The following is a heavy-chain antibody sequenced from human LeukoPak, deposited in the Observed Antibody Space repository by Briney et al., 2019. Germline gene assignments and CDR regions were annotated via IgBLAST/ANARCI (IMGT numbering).Heavy chain of an antibody. CDR1: GGSLSSYY. Sequence: SETLSLTCTVSGGSLSSYYWSWLRQPAGKGLEWIGRIYSSGSTNHNPSLKSRVTMSVDTSKNQFSLNLSSVTAADTAVYYCARSRCASCSHEYWGQGTLVTVSS. CDR3: ARSRCASCSHEY. J-gene: IGHJ4*02. D-gene: IGHD2-2*01. V-gene: IGHV4-4*07. CDR2: IYSSGST.